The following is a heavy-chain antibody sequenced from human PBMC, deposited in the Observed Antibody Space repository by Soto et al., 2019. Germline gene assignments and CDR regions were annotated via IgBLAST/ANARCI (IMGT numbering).Heavy chain of an antibody. J-gene: IGHJ1*01. D-gene: IGHD1-26*01. CDR2: INSADTI. CDR3: ARGFSGSYYRYFQD. V-gene: IGHV3-48*03. CDR1: GFTVNSFE. Sequence: EVQLVESGGGLLKPGGSLRLSCAVSGFTVNSFEMNWVRQAPGKGPEWVSYINSADTISYAGSVKGRFTISRDNAQNSVYLQMNSLRGEDTAVYYCARGFSGSYYRYFQDSGQGTLVAVSS.